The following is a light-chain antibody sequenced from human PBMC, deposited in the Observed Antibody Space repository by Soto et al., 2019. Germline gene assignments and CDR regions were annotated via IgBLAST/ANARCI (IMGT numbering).Light chain of an antibody. Sequence: QSALTQPASVSGSPGQSITISCTGTSSDVGGYNYVSWYQQHPGKAPKLMIYEVSNRPSGVSNRFSGSKSGNTASLTISGLQAEDEADYYCSSYTNVFGTGTKVTVL. J-gene: IGLJ1*01. CDR2: EVS. CDR3: SSYTNV. CDR1: SSDVGGYNY. V-gene: IGLV2-14*01.